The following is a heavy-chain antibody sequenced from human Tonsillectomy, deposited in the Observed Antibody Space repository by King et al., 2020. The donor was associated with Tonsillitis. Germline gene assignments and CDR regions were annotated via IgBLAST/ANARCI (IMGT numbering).Heavy chain of an antibody. V-gene: IGHV3-30-3*01. J-gene: IGHJ4*02. Sequence: VQLVESGGGVVQPGRSLRLSWAASGFTFSSYAMHWVRQAPGKGLEWVALISYDGSNKYYADSVKGRFTISRDNSKSTLYLQMNSMRVEDTAVYYCARDQGLVGATSFDYWGQGTLVTVSS. CDR3: ARDQGLVGATSFDY. D-gene: IGHD1-26*01. CDR1: GFTFSSYA. CDR2: ISYDGSNK.